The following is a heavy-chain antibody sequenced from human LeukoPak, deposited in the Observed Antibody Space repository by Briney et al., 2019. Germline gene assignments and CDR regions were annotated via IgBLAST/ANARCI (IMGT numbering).Heavy chain of an antibody. CDR3: ARTPRWGCSGGSCYLDY. V-gene: IGHV4-59*01. Sequence: SETLSLTXTVSGGSISSYYWSWIRQPPGKGLEWIGYIYYSGSTNYNPSLKSRVTISVDTSKNQFSLKLSSVTAADTAVYYCARTPRWGCSGGSCYLDYWGQGTLVTVSS. CDR1: GGSISSYY. D-gene: IGHD2-15*01. CDR2: IYYSGST. J-gene: IGHJ4*02.